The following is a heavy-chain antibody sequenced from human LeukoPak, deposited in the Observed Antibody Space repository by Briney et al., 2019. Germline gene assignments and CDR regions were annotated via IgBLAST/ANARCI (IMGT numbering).Heavy chain of an antibody. V-gene: IGHV3-21*01. J-gene: IGHJ4*02. CDR2: ISSSGSFV. Sequence: GGSLRLSCAVSGFTFKTYSMNWVRQAPGKGLEWVSSISSSGSFVYYADSLKGRFTISRDNAKNSLFLQMNSLRAEDTAVYYCARGPTYSSGPPSNYWGQGTLVTVSS. CDR1: GFTFKTYS. D-gene: IGHD6-19*01. CDR3: ARGPTYSSGPPSNY.